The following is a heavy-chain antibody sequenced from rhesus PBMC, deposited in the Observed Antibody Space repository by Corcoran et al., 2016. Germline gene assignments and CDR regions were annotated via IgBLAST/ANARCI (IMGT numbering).Heavy chain of an antibody. Sequence: QVQLQESGPGLVKPSETLSLTCAGSGGYISGYYWNWIRQPPGKGLEWIGYIGGSCGSTYGNTSLKRRVTISTDTSKNQFSLKLSSVTAADTAVYYCASSRSRFWSGYYLGYWGQGVLVTVSS. D-gene: IGHD3-3*01. CDR2: IGGSCGST. J-gene: IGHJ4*01. CDR1: GGYISGYY. CDR3: ASSRSRFWSGYYLGY. V-gene: IGHV4-165*02.